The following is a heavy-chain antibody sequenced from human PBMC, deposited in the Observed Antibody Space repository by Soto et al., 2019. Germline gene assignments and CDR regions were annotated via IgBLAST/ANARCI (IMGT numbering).Heavy chain of an antibody. Sequence: PVGSLKISCKGSGYNFISHWITWVRQMPGKGLEWIGRIDPSDSYTSYSPSFQGHVTISXGXXXXTXYXQXXXLKAXDTAIYYCARQLGRIAVEVDVWGQGTTVTVSS. J-gene: IGHJ6*02. D-gene: IGHD6-19*01. CDR1: GYNFISHW. CDR2: IDPSDSYT. CDR3: ARQLGRIAVEVDV. V-gene: IGHV5-10-1*01.